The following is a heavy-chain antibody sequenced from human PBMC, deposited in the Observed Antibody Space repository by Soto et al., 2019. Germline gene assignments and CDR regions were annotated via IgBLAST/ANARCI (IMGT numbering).Heavy chain of an antibody. CDR2: IERHGNDK. V-gene: IGHV3-7*03. CDR3: ARISATDYEIDY. CDR1: GFIFGFYW. Sequence: EVHLEESGGDLVQPGGSLRLSCSASGFIFGFYWMTWVRQAPGKGLEWVANIERHGNDKYYVDSVTGRCTITRDNAQNSLFLQMNNLGAEDTPVYFCARISATDYEIDYCGQGTLVTVS. D-gene: IGHD3-22*01. J-gene: IGHJ4*02.